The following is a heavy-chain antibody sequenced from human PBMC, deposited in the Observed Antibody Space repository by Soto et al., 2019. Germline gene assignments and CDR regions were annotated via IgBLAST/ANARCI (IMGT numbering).Heavy chain of an antibody. Sequence: GGSLRLSCAASGFTFSSYSMNWVRQAPGKGLEWVSSISSSSSYIYYADSVKGRFTISRDNAKNSLYLQMNSLRAEDTAVYYCARDLVAAAVDRDAFDIWGQGTMVTVSS. V-gene: IGHV3-21*01. CDR3: ARDLVAAAVDRDAFDI. CDR1: GFTFSSYS. CDR2: ISSSSSYI. D-gene: IGHD6-13*01. J-gene: IGHJ3*02.